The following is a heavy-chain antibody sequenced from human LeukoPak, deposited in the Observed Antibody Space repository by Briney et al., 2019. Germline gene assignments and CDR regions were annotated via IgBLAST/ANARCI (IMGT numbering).Heavy chain of an antibody. D-gene: IGHD3-16*01. Sequence: GGSLRLSCAASGFTFSSFAINWVRQAPGKGLEWLSYISVGSGTIYYADSVKGRFTISRDNAKNSLYLQMNSLRAEDTAVYYCARGRFSKSSNCFDPWGQGTLVTVSS. CDR2: ISVGSGTI. V-gene: IGHV3-48*01. CDR1: GFTFSSFA. CDR3: ARGRFSKSSNCFDP. J-gene: IGHJ5*02.